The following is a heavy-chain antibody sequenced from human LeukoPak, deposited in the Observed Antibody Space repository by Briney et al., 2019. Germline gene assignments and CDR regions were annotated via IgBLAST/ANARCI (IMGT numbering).Heavy chain of an antibody. CDR3: ARDLKIPGRYSGYPPWL. J-gene: IGHJ4*02. Sequence: GRSLRLSCAASGFTFSSYGMHWVRQAPGKGLEWVAVISYDGSNKYYADSVKGRFTISRDNSKNTLYLQMNSLRAEDTAVYYCARDLKIPGRYSGYPPWLWGQGTLVTVSS. V-gene: IGHV3-30*03. CDR1: GFTFSSYG. CDR2: ISYDGSNK. D-gene: IGHD5-12*01.